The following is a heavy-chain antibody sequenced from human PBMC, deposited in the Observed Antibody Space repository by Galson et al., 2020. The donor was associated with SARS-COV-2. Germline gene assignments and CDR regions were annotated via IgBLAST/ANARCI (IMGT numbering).Heavy chain of an antibody. D-gene: IGHD2-2*01. Sequence: GRSLRLSCAASGFTFSSYGMHWVRQAPGKGLEWVAVISYDGSNKYYADSVKGRFTISRDNSKNTLYLQMNSLRAEDTAVYYCAKDGVEEYQLLFYYYYYDMDVWGKGTTVTVSS. CDR2: ISYDGSNK. CDR1: GFTFSSYG. CDR3: AKDGVEEYQLLFYYYYYDMDV. V-gene: IGHV3-30*18. J-gene: IGHJ6*03.